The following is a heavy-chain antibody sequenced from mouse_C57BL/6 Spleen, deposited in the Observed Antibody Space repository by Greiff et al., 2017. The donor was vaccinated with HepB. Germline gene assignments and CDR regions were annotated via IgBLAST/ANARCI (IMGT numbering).Heavy chain of an antibody. Sequence: QVHVKQSGAELARPGASVKMSCKASGYTFTSYTMHWVKQRPGQGLEWIGYINPSSGYTKYNQKFKDKATLTADKSSSTAYMQLSSLTSEDSAVYYCARSGDYAWFAYWGQGTLVTVSA. V-gene: IGHV1-4*01. D-gene: IGHD2-4*01. CDR2: INPSSGYT. CDR3: ARSGDYAWFAY. J-gene: IGHJ3*01. CDR1: GYTFTSYT.